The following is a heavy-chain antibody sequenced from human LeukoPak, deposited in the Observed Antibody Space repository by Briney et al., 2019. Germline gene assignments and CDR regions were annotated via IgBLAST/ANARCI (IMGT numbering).Heavy chain of an antibody. CDR1: GGSISSNNYY. CDR2: IYYSGST. D-gene: IGHD3-22*01. CDR3: ASSPSGYWWNFDC. Sequence: SETLSLTCTVSGGSISSNNYYWGRIRQPPGKGLEWIGSIYYSGSTYNNPSLKSRVTISVDTTKNQFSLKLTSVTAADTAVYYCASSPSGYWWNFDCWGQGTLVTVSS. J-gene: IGHJ4*02. V-gene: IGHV4-39*01.